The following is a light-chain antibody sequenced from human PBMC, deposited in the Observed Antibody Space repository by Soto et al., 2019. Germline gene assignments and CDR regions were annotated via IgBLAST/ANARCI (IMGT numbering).Light chain of an antibody. CDR3: QQYGSSPDT. J-gene: IGKJ2*01. Sequence: EIVLTQSPGTPSLSPGERATLSCRASQSVSSSYLAWYQQKPGQAPRLLIYGASSRATGIPDRFSGSGSGKDFTLNISRLEPEDFAVYYCQQYGSSPDTFGQGTKLEIK. V-gene: IGKV3-20*01. CDR2: GAS. CDR1: QSVSSSY.